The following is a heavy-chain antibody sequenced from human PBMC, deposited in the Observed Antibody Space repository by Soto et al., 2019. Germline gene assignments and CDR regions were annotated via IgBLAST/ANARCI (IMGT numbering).Heavy chain of an antibody. CDR1: GGSISSYY. D-gene: IGHD6-19*01. J-gene: IGHJ6*02. CDR2: IYYSGST. Sequence: SETLSLTCTVSGGSISSYYWSWIRQPPGKGLEWIGYIYYSGSTNYNPSLKSRVTISVDTSKNQFSLKLSSVTAADTAVYYCARTRRGSGSEPSRVMDVWGQGTTVTVS. V-gene: IGHV4-59*01. CDR3: ARTRRGSGSEPSRVMDV.